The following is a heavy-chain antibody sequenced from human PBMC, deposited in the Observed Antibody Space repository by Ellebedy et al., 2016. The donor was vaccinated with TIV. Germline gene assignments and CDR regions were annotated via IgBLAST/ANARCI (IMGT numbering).Heavy chain of an antibody. J-gene: IGHJ4*02. CDR1: GFTFSSYG. CDR3: ARDHYGDTRFDY. Sequence: GESLKISXAASGFTFSSYGMHWVRQAPGKGLEWVAVISYDGSNKYYADSVKGRFTISRDNSKNTLYLQMNSLRAEDTAVYYCARDHYGDTRFDYWGQGTLVTVSS. CDR2: ISYDGSNK. D-gene: IGHD4-17*01. V-gene: IGHV3-30*03.